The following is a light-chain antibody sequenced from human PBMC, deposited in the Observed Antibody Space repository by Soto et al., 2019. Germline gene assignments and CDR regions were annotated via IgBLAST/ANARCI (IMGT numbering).Light chain of an antibody. CDR1: QSIISN. Sequence: EIVMTQSTGALSVSPGESATLSCRANQSIISNLAWYHQNPGQAPRLLIFSASTRATGVLARFSGRGSGTDFTLTISSMQSADFRVYDGQQYLNWPTGKFGQGTKVEI. J-gene: IGKJ1*01. CDR3: QQYLNWPTGK. V-gene: IGKV3-15*01. CDR2: SAS.